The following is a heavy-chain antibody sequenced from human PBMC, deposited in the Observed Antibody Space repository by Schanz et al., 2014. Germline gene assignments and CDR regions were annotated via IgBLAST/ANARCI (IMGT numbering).Heavy chain of an antibody. CDR1: GYTFTSYD. CDR3: ARGTMPGTFDI. V-gene: IGHV1-69*02. Sequence: QVQLVQSGAEVKKPGASVKVSCTASGYTFTSYDINWVRQAPGQGLEWMGRIIPVLAIADYAQKFQGRVTITADKSTSTAYMELSSLRYEDTALYYCARGTMPGTFDIWGQGTMVTVSS. D-gene: IGHD2-2*01. CDR2: IIPVLAIA. J-gene: IGHJ3*02.